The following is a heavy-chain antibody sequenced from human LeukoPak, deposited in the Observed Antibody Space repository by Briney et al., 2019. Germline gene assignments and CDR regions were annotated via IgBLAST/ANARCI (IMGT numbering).Heavy chain of an antibody. J-gene: IGHJ4*02. CDR1: GGSISSGDYY. V-gene: IGHV4-30-4*01. Sequence: SSQTLSLTCTVSGGSISSGDYYWSWIRQPPGKSLKWIGYIYYSGSTYYNPSLKSRVTISVDTSKNQFSLKLSSVTAADTAVYYCARDSAAYGAFDYWGQGTLVTVSS. CDR2: IYYSGST. D-gene: IGHD4-17*01. CDR3: ARDSAAYGAFDY.